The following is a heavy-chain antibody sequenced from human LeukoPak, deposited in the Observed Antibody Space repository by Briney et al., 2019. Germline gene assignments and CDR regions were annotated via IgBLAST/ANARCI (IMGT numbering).Heavy chain of an antibody. V-gene: IGHV3-11*04. D-gene: IGHD1/OR15-1a*01. J-gene: IGHJ4*02. CDR2: LSGRSNTV. CDR1: GFTFSDYY. Sequence: GGSLRLSCAASGFTFSDYYMSWIRQAPGKGLEWISYLSGRSNTVKYADSFRGRFTISRDNARNSLFLQMDSLRAGDTAVYYCAREGGTAHYFDYWGQGTLVTVSS. CDR3: AREGGTAHYFDY.